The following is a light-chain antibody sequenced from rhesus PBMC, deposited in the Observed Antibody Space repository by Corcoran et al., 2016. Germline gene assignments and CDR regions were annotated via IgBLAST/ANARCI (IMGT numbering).Light chain of an antibody. CDR1: QSLLDSEDGNTY. Sequence: DLVMTQTPLSLPVTPGEPASISCRSSQSLLDSEDGNTYLDWYLQKPGQSPQLLIYEVSNRASGVPERFSGSGADTDFTLKISRVEAEDVGVYYCMQALEFPWTFGQGTKVEIK. V-gene: IGKV2-104*02. CDR3: MQALEFPWT. CDR2: EVS. J-gene: IGKJ1*01.